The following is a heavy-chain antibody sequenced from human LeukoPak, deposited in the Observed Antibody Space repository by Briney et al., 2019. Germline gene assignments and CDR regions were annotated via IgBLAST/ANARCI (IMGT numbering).Heavy chain of an antibody. J-gene: IGHJ3*02. CDR3: ARAYSYGLIHDAFDI. CDR2: IYYTGTT. CDR1: VGSIGSYY. V-gene: IGHV4-59*01. Sequence: SETLSLTCTVSVGSIGSYYWSWIRQPPGKGLEWIGYIYYTGTTTYNPSLKSRVTISLDTSKNQFSLKLTSMTAADTAVYYCARAYSYGLIHDAFDIWGQGTMVTVSS. D-gene: IGHD5-18*01.